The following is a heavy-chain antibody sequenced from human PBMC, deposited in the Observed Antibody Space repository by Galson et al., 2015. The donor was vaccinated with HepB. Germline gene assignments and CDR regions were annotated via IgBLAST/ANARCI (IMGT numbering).Heavy chain of an antibody. J-gene: IGHJ6*02. CDR3: ARFGQPEFYYYYGMDV. Sequence: QSGAEVKKPGESLKISCKGSGYSFTSYWIGWVRQMPGKGLEWMGINYPGDSDTRYSPSFQGQVTISADKSISTAYLQWSSLKASDTAMYYCARFGQPEFYYYYGMDVWGQGTTVTVSS. D-gene: IGHD3-10*01. CDR1: GYSFTSYW. CDR2: NYPGDSDT. V-gene: IGHV5-51*03.